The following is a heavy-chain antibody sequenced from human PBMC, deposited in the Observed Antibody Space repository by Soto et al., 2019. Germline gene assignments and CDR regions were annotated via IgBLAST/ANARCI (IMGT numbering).Heavy chain of an antibody. CDR1: GGTFSSYT. CDR2: IIPTFGTA. Sequence: QVQLVQSGAEVKKPGSSVKVSCKASGGTFSSYTISWVRQAPGQGLAWMGGIIPTFGTADYAQKFQGRVTITADESTSTGYMELSSLRSEDTSLYYCARPSCGAACYYYGMDVWGQGTAVTVSS. D-gene: IGHD2-21*01. J-gene: IGHJ6*02. CDR3: ARPSCGAACYYYGMDV. V-gene: IGHV1-69*12.